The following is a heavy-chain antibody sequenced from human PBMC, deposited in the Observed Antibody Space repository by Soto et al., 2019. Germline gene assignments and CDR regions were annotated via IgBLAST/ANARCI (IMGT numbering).Heavy chain of an antibody. D-gene: IGHD2-2*01. Sequence: SVKVSCKASGGTFSSYAISWVRQAPGQGLEWMGGIIPIFGTANYAQKFQGRVTITADESTSTAYTELSSLRSEDTAVYYCARHGDIVVVPAALAYYYYGMDVWGQGTTVTVSS. CDR1: GGTFSSYA. V-gene: IGHV1-69*13. J-gene: IGHJ6*02. CDR2: IIPIFGTA. CDR3: ARHGDIVVVPAALAYYYYGMDV.